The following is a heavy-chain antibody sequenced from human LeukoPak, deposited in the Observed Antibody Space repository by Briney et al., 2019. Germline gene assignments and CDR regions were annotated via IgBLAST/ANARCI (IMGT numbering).Heavy chain of an antibody. Sequence: PGGSLRLSCAASGFTVSSNYMSWVRQAPGKGLEWVSVIYSGGSTYYADSVMGRFTISRDNSKNTVYLQMNSLRAEDTAVYYCARVEWELLGYFQHWGQGTLVTVSS. D-gene: IGHD1-26*01. V-gene: IGHV3-66*01. CDR1: GFTVSSNY. CDR3: ARVEWELLGYFQH. J-gene: IGHJ1*01. CDR2: IYSGGST.